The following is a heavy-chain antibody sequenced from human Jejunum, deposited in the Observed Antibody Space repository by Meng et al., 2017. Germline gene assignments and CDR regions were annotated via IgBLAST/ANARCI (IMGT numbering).Heavy chain of an antibody. D-gene: IGHD4-17*01. CDR1: GGSVSSNKW. V-gene: IGHV4-4*02. J-gene: IGHJ4*02. Sequence: QVQLQESGPGLGKPLGTLSPTCGVSGGSVSSNKWWSWVRQPPGKGREWIGESNQSGSTNYNPSIKGRVTISVDKSKNQFSLRLSSVTAADTAVYYCTTLYGDGDSISWGQGTLVTVSS. CDR2: SNQSGST. CDR3: TTLYGDGDSIS.